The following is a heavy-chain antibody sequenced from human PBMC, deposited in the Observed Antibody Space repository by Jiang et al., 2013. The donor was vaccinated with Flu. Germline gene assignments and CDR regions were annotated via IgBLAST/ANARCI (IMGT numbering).Heavy chain of an antibody. D-gene: IGHD3-9*01. J-gene: IGHJ4*02. CDR3: ARDRDAILSGFYTLSSFDY. Sequence: SGYTFTSYGINWVRQAPGQGLEWMGWITVYNGNTNYAQKLQGRVTMTTDTSTNTAYMELRSLRSDDTAVYYCARDRDAILSGFYTLSSFDYWGQGTLVTVSS. CDR1: GYTFTSYG. V-gene: IGHV1-18*01. CDR2: ITVYNGNT.